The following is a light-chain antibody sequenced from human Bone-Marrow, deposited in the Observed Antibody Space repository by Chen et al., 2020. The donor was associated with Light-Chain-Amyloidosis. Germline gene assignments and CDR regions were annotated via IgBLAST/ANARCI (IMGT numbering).Light chain of an antibody. J-gene: IGLJ1*01. CDR3: SSDTITNTLV. Sequence: QSALTQPASVSGSPGQSITISCTGTSSDVGGDNHVSWYQQHPDKAPKLMIYEVTNRPSWVPVRFSGSKSDNTASLSISGLQTEDEADYFCSSDTITNTLVFGSVTSVTVL. V-gene: IGLV2-14*01. CDR1: SSDVGGDNH. CDR2: EVT.